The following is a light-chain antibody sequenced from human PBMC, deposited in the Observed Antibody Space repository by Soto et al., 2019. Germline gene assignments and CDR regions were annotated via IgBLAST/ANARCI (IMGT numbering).Light chain of an antibody. V-gene: IGKV1-39*01. CDR3: QQSYSTPRFT. CDR1: QTINNL. CDR2: VTS. J-gene: IGKJ3*01. Sequence: DIQLTQSPSSLSASVGDRVTITCRTSQTINNLLNWYQQRPGKAPKLLIYVTSTLQGGVPPRFSGRGSGTNFTLTISSVQLEDFATYYCQQSYSTPRFTFGPGTKLDI.